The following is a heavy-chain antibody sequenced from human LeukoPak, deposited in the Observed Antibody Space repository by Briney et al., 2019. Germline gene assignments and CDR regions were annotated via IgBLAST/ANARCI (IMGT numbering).Heavy chain of an antibody. Sequence: PSETLSLTCTVSGYSISSGYYWGWIRQPPGKGLEWIGSIYHSGSTYYNLSLKSRVTISVDTSKNQFSLKLSSVTAADTAVYYCARFGRRSRDGYMGETDYWGQGLLVTVSS. CDR1: GYSISSGYY. J-gene: IGHJ4*02. CDR2: IYHSGST. CDR3: ARFGRRSRDGYMGETDY. V-gene: IGHV4-38-2*02. D-gene: IGHD5-24*01.